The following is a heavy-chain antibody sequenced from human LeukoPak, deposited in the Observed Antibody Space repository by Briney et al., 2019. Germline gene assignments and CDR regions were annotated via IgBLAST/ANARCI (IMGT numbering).Heavy chain of an antibody. V-gene: IGHV4-34*01. CDR2: SNHFGSS. CDR1: GGSFSDYS. CDR3: ARDQKYYDSSGPDY. Sequence: SETLSLTCAVYGGSFSDYSWSWLRQPPGKGLEWIGKSNHFGSSNIKASLKSRVTISVDTSKNQFSLRLSSVTAADTAVYYCARDQKYYDSSGPDYWGQGTLVTVSS. J-gene: IGHJ4*02. D-gene: IGHD3-22*01.